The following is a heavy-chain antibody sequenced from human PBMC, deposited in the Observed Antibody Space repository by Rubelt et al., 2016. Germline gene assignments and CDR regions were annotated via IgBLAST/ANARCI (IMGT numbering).Heavy chain of an antibody. CDR2: IDWDDDK. CDR1: GFSLSTSGMC. J-gene: IGHJ6*02. CDR3: ARILLPDYYDSSGGMDV. Sequence: QVTLRESGPALVKPTQTLTLTCTFSGFSLSTSGMCVSWIRQPPGKALEWLARIDWDDDKYYSTSLKTRRTISKDTSKNPVVLTMTNMDPVDTATYYCARILLPDYYDSSGGMDVWGQGTTVTVSS. D-gene: IGHD3-22*01. V-gene: IGHV2-70*15.